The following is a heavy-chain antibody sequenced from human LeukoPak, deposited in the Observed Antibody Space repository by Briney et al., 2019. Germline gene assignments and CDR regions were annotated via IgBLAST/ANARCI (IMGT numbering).Heavy chain of an antibody. V-gene: IGHV3-48*03. J-gene: IGHJ4*02. CDR3: AREKLSFFDSSGYFDH. CDR1: GFTFGSYE. Sequence: GGSLRLSCAASGFTFGSYEMNWVRQAPGKGLEWVSFISSSGSAIHYADSVRGRFTISRDNAKNSLFLQMSRLRAEDTAVYYCAREKLSFFDSSGYFDHWGQGTLVTASS. D-gene: IGHD3-22*01. CDR2: ISSSGSAI.